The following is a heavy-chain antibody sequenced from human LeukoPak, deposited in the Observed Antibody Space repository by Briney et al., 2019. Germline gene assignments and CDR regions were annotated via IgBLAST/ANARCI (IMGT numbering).Heavy chain of an antibody. D-gene: IGHD1-14*01. Sequence: PGGSLRLSCAASGSGFTFSSYAFNWVRQAPGKGLEWVSAISGSGGTTYYADSVKGRSTVSRDNPKNTLYLQMNSLRAEDTAIYYCATRNGFRGCDYWGQGTLVTVSS. J-gene: IGHJ4*02. CDR3: ATRNGFRGCDY. CDR1: GSGFTFSSYA. V-gene: IGHV3-23*01. CDR2: ISGSGGTT.